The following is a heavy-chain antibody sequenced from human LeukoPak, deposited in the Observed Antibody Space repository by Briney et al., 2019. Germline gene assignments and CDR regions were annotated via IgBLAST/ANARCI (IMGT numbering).Heavy chain of an antibody. J-gene: IGHJ4*02. D-gene: IGHD3-22*01. CDR3: ARGLVHDTSGYYSDY. CDR2: INSDDSRT. CDR1: GFSFSNYA. Sequence: GGSLRLSCVSSGFSFSNYAMSWVRQAPGKGLVWVSRINSDDSRTTYADSVKGRFTISRDNAKNTLYLQMNSLRAEDTAVYYCARGLVHDTSGYYSDYWGQGTLVTVSS. V-gene: IGHV3-74*01.